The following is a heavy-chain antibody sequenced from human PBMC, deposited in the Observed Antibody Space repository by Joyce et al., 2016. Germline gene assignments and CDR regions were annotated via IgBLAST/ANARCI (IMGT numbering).Heavy chain of an antibody. CDR1: GYTFTDYY. CDR3: ARVPWYSESYYDLDY. CDR2: LNPNSGVT. V-gene: IGHV1-2*02. Sequence: QVQLVQSGAEVKKPGASVKVSCKASGYTFTDYYLQGGRQAPGQGPEWMGWLNPNSGVTHFAQRFQGRVSMTRDTSISTAFMELRRLRSDDTAVYYCARVPWYSESYYDLDYWGQGTLVTVSS. J-gene: IGHJ4*02. D-gene: IGHD1-26*01.